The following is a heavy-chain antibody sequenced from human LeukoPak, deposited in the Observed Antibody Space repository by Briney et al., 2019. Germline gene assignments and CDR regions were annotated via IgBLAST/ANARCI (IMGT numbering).Heavy chain of an antibody. CDR2: IYYSGST. CDR3: ARAPGRSSYGYSYYYYYMDV. V-gene: IGHV4-59*01. D-gene: IGHD5-18*01. J-gene: IGHJ6*03. CDR1: GGSISSYY. Sequence: TSETLSLTCTVSGGSISSYYWSWIRQPPGKGLEWIGYIYYSGSTNYNPSLKSRVTISVDTSKNQFSLKLSSVTAADTAVYYCARAPGRSSYGYSYYYYYMDVWGKGTTVTVSS.